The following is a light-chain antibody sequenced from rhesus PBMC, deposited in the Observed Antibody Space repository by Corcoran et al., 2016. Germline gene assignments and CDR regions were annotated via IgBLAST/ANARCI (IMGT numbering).Light chain of an antibody. CDR1: QSLLDSEVGNTY. J-gene: IGKJ4*01. CDR3: MRALELPT. CDR2: EVS. V-gene: IGKV2-104*02. Sequence: DIVMTQTPLSLPVTPGEPASISCRSSQSLLDSEVGNTYLDWYLQKPGQSPQLLIYEVSNRVSGVPDRVSGVGSETDFTLKISRVEAEDVGVYYCMRALELPTFGGGTKAEIK.